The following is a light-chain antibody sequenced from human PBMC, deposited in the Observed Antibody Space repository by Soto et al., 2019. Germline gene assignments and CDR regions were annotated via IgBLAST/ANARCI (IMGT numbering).Light chain of an antibody. Sequence: QSALTQPRSVSGSPGQSVTISCSGTSNDVGYYNYVSWYQQYPGKAPTFLIYDVYKRPSGVPDRFSGSKSGSTASLTISGLQPDDEADYYCCSYAGTYVVFGGGTKLNVL. CDR3: CSYAGTYVV. J-gene: IGLJ2*01. CDR2: DVY. CDR1: SNDVGYYNY. V-gene: IGLV2-11*01.